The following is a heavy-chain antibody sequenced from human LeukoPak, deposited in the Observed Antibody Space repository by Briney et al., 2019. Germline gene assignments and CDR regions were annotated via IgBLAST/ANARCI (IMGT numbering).Heavy chain of an antibody. CDR3: ARVREYSSGWYYFDY. CDR1: GFTFSSYA. J-gene: IGHJ4*02. CDR2: ISYDGSNK. D-gene: IGHD6-19*01. V-gene: IGHV3-30-3*01. Sequence: GGSLRLSCAASGFTFSSYATHWVRQAPGKGLEWVAVISYDGSNKYYADSVKGRFTISRDNSKNTLYLQMNSLRAEDTAVYYCARVREYSSGWYYFDYWGQGTLVTVSS.